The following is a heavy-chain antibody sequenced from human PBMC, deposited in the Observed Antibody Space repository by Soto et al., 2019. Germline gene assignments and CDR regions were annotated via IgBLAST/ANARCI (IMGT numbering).Heavy chain of an antibody. CDR3: ARHLTLEYSSSDEPIDY. D-gene: IGHD6-6*01. J-gene: IGHJ4*02. Sequence: SETLSLTCTVSGGSISSSSYYWGWIRQPPGKGLEWIGSIYYSGSTYYNPSLKSRVTISVDTSKNQFSLKLSSVTAADTAVYYCARHLTLEYSSSDEPIDYWGQGTLVTVS. CDR2: IYYSGST. V-gene: IGHV4-39*01. CDR1: GGSISSSSYY.